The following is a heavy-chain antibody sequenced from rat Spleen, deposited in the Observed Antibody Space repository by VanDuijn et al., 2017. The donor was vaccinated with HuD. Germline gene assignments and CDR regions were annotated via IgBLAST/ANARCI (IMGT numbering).Heavy chain of an antibody. CDR2: ISYDGSST. D-gene: IGHD1-4*01. CDR3: ARRIYPSYYWYFDF. J-gene: IGHJ1*01. Sequence: EVQLVESGGGLVQPGRSLKLSCAASGFTFSDYNMAWVRQAPKKGLEWFASISYDGSSTYYRDSVKGRFTISSDNAKSTLYLQMDSLRSEDTATYYCARRIYPSYYWYFDFWGPGTMVTVSS. V-gene: IGHV5-7*01. CDR1: GFTFSDYN.